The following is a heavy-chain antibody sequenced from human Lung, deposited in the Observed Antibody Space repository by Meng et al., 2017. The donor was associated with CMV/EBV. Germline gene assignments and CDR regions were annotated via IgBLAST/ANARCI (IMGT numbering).Heavy chain of an antibody. CDR1: GGSISNRYW. J-gene: IGHJ4*02. V-gene: IGHV4-4*02. CDR3: ASFPPPGKQWLVTDY. Sequence: HVQLEASDLGVVRPSGTQSLPRAFSGGSISNRYWWRWVRHPPGKGLGWIGEIYHSGSTNYNPSLKSRVTISVDKSKNQFSLKLSSVTAADTAVYYCASFPPPGKQWLVTDYWGQGTLVTASS. D-gene: IGHD6-19*01. CDR2: IYHSGST.